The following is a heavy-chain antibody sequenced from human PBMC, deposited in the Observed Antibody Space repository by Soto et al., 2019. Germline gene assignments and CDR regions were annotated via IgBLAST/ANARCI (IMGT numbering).Heavy chain of an antibody. V-gene: IGHV4-39*01. CDR3: ARHRMIVVVGRSALDI. CDR1: GGSISSSSYY. D-gene: IGHD3-22*01. CDR2: IYYSGST. Sequence: SETLSLTCTVSGGSISSSSYYWGWIRQPPGKGLEWIGSIYYSGSTYYNPSLKSRVTISVDTSKNQFSLKLSSVTAADTAVYYCARHRMIVVVGRSALDIWGQGTMVTGSS. J-gene: IGHJ3*02.